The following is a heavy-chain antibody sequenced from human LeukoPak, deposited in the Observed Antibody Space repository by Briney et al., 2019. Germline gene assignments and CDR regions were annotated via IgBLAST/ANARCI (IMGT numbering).Heavy chain of an antibody. D-gene: IGHD4-11*01. CDR1: GGSISSSSYY. J-gene: IGHJ5*02. CDR3: ARDGSDYSNSNWFDP. Sequence: SETLSLTCTVSGGSISSSSYYWGWIRQPPGKGLEWIGEINHSGSTNYNPSLKSRVTISVGTSKNQFSLKLSSVTAADTAVYYCARDGSDYSNSNWFDPWGQGTLVTVSS. V-gene: IGHV4-39*07. CDR2: INHSGST.